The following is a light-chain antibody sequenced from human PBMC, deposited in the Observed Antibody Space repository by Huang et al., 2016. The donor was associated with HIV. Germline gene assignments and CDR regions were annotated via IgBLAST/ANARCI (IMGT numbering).Light chain of an antibody. V-gene: IGKV2-28*01. CDR1: QTLLHSKGYNY. J-gene: IGKJ1*01. Sequence: DIVMTQSPLSLPVTPGEPASISCRSSQTLLHSKGYNYLDWYLQKPGQSPQLLIYLGSNRAPGDPDRFSGSGSGTDFTLKISRVEAEDVGVYYCMQALQTPRTFGQGTKVEIK. CDR3: MQALQTPRT. CDR2: LGS.